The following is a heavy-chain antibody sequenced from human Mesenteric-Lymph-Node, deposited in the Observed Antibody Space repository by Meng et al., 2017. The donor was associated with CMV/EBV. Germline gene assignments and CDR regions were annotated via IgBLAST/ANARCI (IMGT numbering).Heavy chain of an antibody. D-gene: IGHD1/OR15-1a*01. Sequence: CTVSGGYTNSGDYYWSWIRQPPGKGLEWIGYIYYSGATYYNPSLKSRVVMSVDTSKNQFSLNLTSVTATDTAVYYCTRERTDANWFDPWGQGTLVTVSS. CDR2: IYYSGAT. V-gene: IGHV4-30-4*01. J-gene: IGHJ5*02. CDR1: GGYTNSGDYY. CDR3: TRERTDANWFDP.